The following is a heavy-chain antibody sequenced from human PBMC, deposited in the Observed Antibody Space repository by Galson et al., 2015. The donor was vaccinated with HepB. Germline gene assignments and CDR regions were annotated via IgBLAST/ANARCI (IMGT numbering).Heavy chain of an antibody. V-gene: IGHV1-8*01. D-gene: IGHD3-10*01. CDR3: ASLSSGSYPYYYYGMDV. Sequence: SVKVSCKASGYTFTSYDINWVRQATGQGLEWMGWMNPNSGNTGYAQKFQGRVTMTRNTSISTAYMELSSLRSEDTAVYYCASLSSGSYPYYYYGMDVWGQGTTVTVSS. CDR1: GYTFTSYD. CDR2: MNPNSGNT. J-gene: IGHJ6*02.